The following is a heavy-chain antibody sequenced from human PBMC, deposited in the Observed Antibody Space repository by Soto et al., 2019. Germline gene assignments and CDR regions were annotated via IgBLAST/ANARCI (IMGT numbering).Heavy chain of an antibody. CDR2: ISAYNGNT. Sequence: ASVKVSCKASGYTFTSYGISWVRQAPGQGLEWMGWISAYNGNTNYAQKLQGRVTMTTDTSTSTAYMELRSLRSDDTAVYYCARVPIVVVVAATLFMDYWGQGTLVTVPQ. CDR3: ARVPIVVVVAATLFMDY. J-gene: IGHJ4*02. CDR1: GYTFTSYG. V-gene: IGHV1-18*01. D-gene: IGHD2-15*01.